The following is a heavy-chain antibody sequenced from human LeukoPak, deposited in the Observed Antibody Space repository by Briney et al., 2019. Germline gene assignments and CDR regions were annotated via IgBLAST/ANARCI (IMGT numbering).Heavy chain of an antibody. D-gene: IGHD3-16*01. V-gene: IGHV4-59*08. CDR1: GGSMSYYY. CDR3: ARHLNTFDQGGASYYYIDV. CDR2: LFYSGNS. Sequence: SETLSLTCTVSGGSMSYYYWSWIRQPPGKGLEWIGNLFYSGNSNYNPSLKSRVTISIDTSKSQFSLKLTSVTAADTAVYYCARHLNTFDQGGASYYYIDVWGKGTTVDVSS. J-gene: IGHJ6*03.